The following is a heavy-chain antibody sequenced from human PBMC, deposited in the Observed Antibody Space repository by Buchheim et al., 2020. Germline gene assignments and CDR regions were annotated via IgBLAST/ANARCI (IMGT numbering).Heavy chain of an antibody. CDR2: IIPILGIA. Sequence: QVQLVQSGAEVKKPGSSVKVSCKASGGTFSSYAISWVRQAPGQGLEWMGRIIPILGIANYAQKFQGRVTITADKSTSTAYMELSSLRSEDTAVYYCARDARQQLAPQYYYYYYGMDVWGQGTT. CDR1: GGTFSSYA. D-gene: IGHD6-13*01. V-gene: IGHV1-69*04. CDR3: ARDARQQLAPQYYYYYYGMDV. J-gene: IGHJ6*02.